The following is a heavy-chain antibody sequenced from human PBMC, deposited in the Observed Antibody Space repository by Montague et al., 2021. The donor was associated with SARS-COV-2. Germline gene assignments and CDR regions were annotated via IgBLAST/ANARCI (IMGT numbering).Heavy chain of an antibody. V-gene: IGHV3-9*01. J-gene: IGHJ5*02. CDR2: IGWKSGSI. Sequence: SRSISFDASGFTFDDYVMHWVRQAPGKGLEWVSGIGWKSGSIGYADSVKGRFTISRDNAKNSLYLQMNSLRAEDTALYHCAKGQKIQWLVFNSAPDWFDPWGQGTLVTVSS. CDR3: AKGQKIQWLVFNSAPDWFDP. D-gene: IGHD5-12*01. CDR1: GFTFDDYV.